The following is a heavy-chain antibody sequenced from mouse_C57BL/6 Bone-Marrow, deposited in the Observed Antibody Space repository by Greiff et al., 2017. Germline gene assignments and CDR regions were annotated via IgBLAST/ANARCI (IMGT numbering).Heavy chain of an antibody. CDR1: GFNIKDDY. CDR3: TTGYDYDRAWFAY. J-gene: IGHJ3*01. CDR2: IDPENGDT. D-gene: IGHD2-4*01. V-gene: IGHV14-4*01. Sequence: VQLQQSGAELVRPGASVKLSCTASGFNIKDDYMHWVKQRPEQGLEWIGWIDPENGDTEYASKFQGKATITADTSSNTAYLQLSRLTSEDTAVYYCTTGYDYDRAWFAYWGQGTLVTVSA.